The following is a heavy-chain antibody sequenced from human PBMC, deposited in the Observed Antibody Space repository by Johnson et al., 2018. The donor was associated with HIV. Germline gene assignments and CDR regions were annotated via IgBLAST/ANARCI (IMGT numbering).Heavy chain of an antibody. CDR3: ARCDSSLPLRAFDI. V-gene: IGHV3-30*04. Sequence: QVQLVESGGGVVQPGRSLRLSCAASGFTFSSYAMHWVRQAPAKGLEWVAIISYDGGDKDYADSVKGRFTISRDSSKNTLYLQMNSLRAEDTAVYYCARCDSSLPLRAFDIWGQGTMVTVSS. D-gene: IGHD6-6*01. CDR1: GFTFSSYA. CDR2: ISYDGGDK. J-gene: IGHJ3*02.